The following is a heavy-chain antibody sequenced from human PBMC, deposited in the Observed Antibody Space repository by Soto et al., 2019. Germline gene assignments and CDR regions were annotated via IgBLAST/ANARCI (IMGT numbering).Heavy chain of an antibody. CDR1: GFSLSTSGMC. CDR2: IDWDDDK. CDR3: ARSYYDILTGYYMYYFDY. Sequence: GSGPTLVNPTHTLTLTCTFSGFSLSTSGMCVSWIRQPPGKALEWLALIDWDDDKYYSTSLKTRLTISKDTSKNQVVLTMTNMDPVDTATYYCARSYYDILTGYYMYYFDYWGQGTLVTVSS. D-gene: IGHD3-9*01. J-gene: IGHJ4*02. V-gene: IGHV2-70*01.